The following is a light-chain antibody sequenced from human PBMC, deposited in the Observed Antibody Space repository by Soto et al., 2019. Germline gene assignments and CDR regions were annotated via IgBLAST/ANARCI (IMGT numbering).Light chain of an antibody. V-gene: IGKV3-20*01. CDR2: GAS. J-gene: IGKJ2*03. CDR1: QSVSSGS. CDR3: EQYGSSPYS. Sequence: EIVLTQSPGTPSLSPGERVTLSCRASQSVSSGSFASYQQKPGQPPRLLIYGASSRATGIPDRFSGSGSGTDFTRNISRPEPEDFAVYSCEQYGSSPYSFGQGTKLEIK.